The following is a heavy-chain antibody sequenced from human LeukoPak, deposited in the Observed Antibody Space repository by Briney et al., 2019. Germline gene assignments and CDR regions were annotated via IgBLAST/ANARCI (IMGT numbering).Heavy chain of an antibody. J-gene: IGHJ4*02. D-gene: IGHD6-13*01. CDR3: VKGGRAAGFDY. CDR1: GFSFEDYA. CDR2: ITWSSDII. V-gene: IGHV3-9*01. Sequence: PGGSLRLSCAASGFSFEDYAMHWVRQAPGKGLEWVSRITWSSDIIDYADSVKGRFTISRDNAKNSLYLQMISLRVEDTAFYYCVKGGRAAGFDYWGQGTVVTVSS.